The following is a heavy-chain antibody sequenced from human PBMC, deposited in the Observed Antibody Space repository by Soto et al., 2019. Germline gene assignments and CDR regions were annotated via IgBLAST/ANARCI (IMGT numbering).Heavy chain of an antibody. Sequence: SETRSLTWTVSSGSISVTNVFWVWFRQPPGKGLEWIGNIDYSGTAYFSPSLATRVTFHVDTSKNQFSLTLYSVTAADTAVYYCARITGRHLDYWGQGILVTVSS. CDR2: IDYSGTA. V-gene: IGHV4-39*01. D-gene: IGHD1-20*01. CDR3: ARITGRHLDY. J-gene: IGHJ4*02. CDR1: SGSISVTNVF.